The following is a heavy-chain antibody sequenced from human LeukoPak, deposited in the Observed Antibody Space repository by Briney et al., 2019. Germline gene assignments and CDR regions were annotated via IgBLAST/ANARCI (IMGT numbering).Heavy chain of an antibody. CDR2: ISSSSSCI. CDR1: GFTFSSYS. CDR3: ARETVVPAAGNWFDP. D-gene: IGHD2-2*01. V-gene: IGHV3-21*01. J-gene: IGHJ5*02. Sequence: KAGGSLRLSCAASGFTFSSYSMNWVRQAPGKGLEWVSSISSSSSCIYYADSVKGRFTISRDNAKNSLYLQMNSLRAEDTAVYYCARETVVPAAGNWFDPWGQGTLVTVSS.